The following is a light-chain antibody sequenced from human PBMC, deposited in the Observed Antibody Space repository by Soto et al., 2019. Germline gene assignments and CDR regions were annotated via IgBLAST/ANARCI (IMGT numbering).Light chain of an antibody. V-gene: IGKV1-39*01. J-gene: IGKJ4*01. Sequence: DIQMTQSPSSLSASVGDRVTITCRASQSISSYLNWYQQKPGKAPKLLIFAASILQSGVPSRFSGSGSGTDFTLTISSLQPEDCATYYCQHIYSTPPMLTFGGGNKVEIK. CDR3: QHIYSTPPMLT. CDR2: AAS. CDR1: QSISSY.